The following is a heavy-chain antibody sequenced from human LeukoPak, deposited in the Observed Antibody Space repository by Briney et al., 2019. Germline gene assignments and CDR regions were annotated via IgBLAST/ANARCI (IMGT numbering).Heavy chain of an antibody. CDR2: IRYDGSNK. V-gene: IGHV3-30*02. CDR3: AKGSGYEPSYYYYYMDV. J-gene: IGHJ6*03. Sequence: GGSLRLSCAASGFTFLSYGMHWVRLAPGKGLEWVAFIRYDGSNKYYADSVKGRFTISRDNSKNTLYLQMNSLRAEDTAVYYCAKGSGYEPSYYYYYMDVWGKGTTVTISS. D-gene: IGHD5-12*01. CDR1: GFTFLSYG.